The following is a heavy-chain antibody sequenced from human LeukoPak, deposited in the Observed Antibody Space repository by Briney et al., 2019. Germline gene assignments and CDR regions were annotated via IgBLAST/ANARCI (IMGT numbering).Heavy chain of an antibody. CDR3: AREGGFYRPLDY. D-gene: IGHD3-3*01. CDR2: VHLDGRT. J-gene: IGHJ4*02. V-gene: IGHV4-59*12. CDR1: GGSISGYY. Sequence: NPSETLSLTCTVSGGSISGYYWSWIRQPPGKGLEWIGEVHLDGRTNYNPSLKSRLIMSVDLPENHISLKLTSVTAADTAVYYCAREGGFYRPLDYSGQGTLVTVSS.